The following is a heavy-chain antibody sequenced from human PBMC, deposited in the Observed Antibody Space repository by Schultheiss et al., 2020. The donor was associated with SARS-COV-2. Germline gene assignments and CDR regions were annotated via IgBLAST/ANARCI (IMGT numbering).Heavy chain of an antibody. V-gene: IGHV1-46*01. J-gene: IGHJ4*02. Sequence: ASVKVSCKASGYTFTSYYMHWVRQAPGQGLEWMGIINPSGGSTSYAQKFQGRVTMTRDTSTSTVYMELSSLRSDDTAVYYCARDPSIAAAGTPFDYWGQGTLVTVSS. CDR2: INPSGGST. D-gene: IGHD6-13*01. CDR1: GYTFTSYY. CDR3: ARDPSIAAAGTPFDY.